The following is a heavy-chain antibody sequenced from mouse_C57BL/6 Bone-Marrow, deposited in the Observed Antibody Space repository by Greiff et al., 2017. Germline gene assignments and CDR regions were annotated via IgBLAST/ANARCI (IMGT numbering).Heavy chain of an antibody. CDR1: GFTFSDYG. J-gene: IGHJ4*01. Sequence: EVMLVESGGGLVKPGGSLKLSCAASGFTFSDYGMHWVRQAPEKGLEWVAYISSGSSTIYYADTVKGRFTISRDNAKNTLFLQMTSLRSEDTAMYYCATHITTVVAMDYAMDYWGQGTSVTVSS. V-gene: IGHV5-17*01. D-gene: IGHD1-1*01. CDR2: ISSGSSTI. CDR3: ATHITTVVAMDYAMDY.